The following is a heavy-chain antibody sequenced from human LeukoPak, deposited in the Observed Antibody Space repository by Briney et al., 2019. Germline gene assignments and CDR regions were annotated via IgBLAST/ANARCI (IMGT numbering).Heavy chain of an antibody. D-gene: IGHD4-17*01. J-gene: IGHJ3*02. CDR1: GGSISSYY. CDR2: ISYSGST. CDR3: ARDPTTVTKGFDI. Sequence: TPSETLSLTCTVSGGSISSYYWSWIRQPPGKGLEWIGYISYSGSTNYNPSLKSRVTISVDTSKKQFSLKLSSVTAADTAVYYCARDPTTVTKGFDIWGQGTLVTVSS. V-gene: IGHV4-59*01.